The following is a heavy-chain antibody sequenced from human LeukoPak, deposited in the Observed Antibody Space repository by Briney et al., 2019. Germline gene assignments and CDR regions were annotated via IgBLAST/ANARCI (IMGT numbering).Heavy chain of an antibody. CDR1: GYSFTSYW. J-gene: IGHJ4*02. CDR3: ARPKTATPTTYYFDY. CDR2: IYPGDSDT. D-gene: IGHD6-25*01. Sequence: HGESLKISCKGSGYSFTSYWIGWVRQLPGKGLEWMGIIYPGDSDTRYSPSFQGQVTISADKSISTAYLQWSSLKASDTAMYYCARPKTATPTTYYFDYWGQGTLVTVSS. V-gene: IGHV5-51*01.